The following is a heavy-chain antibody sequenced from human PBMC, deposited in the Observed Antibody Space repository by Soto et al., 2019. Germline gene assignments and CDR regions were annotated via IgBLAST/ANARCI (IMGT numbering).Heavy chain of an antibody. Sequence: ASVKVSCKASGYTFTSYAIHWVRQAPGQRLEWMGWINAGNGNTKYSQKFQGRVIITRDTSAGTAYMELRSLRSEDTAVYYCATPIVAFYWRQRTLVPVPS. V-gene: IGHV1-3*01. CDR3: ATPIVAFY. CDR1: GYTFTSYA. J-gene: IGHJ4*02. D-gene: IGHD5-12*01. CDR2: INAGNGNT.